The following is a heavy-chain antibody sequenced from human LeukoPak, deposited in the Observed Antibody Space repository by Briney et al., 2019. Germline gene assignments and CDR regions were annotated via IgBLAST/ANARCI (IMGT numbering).Heavy chain of an antibody. D-gene: IGHD6-6*01. CDR3: ARHHGYSSSSHYFDY. CDR2: IYHSEST. Sequence: SEXLSLTCAVSGYSISSGYYWGWIRQPPGKGLEWIGSIYHSESTYYNPSLKSRVTISVDTSKNQFSLKLSSVTAADTAVYYCARHHGYSSSSHYFDYWGQGTLVTVSS. J-gene: IGHJ4*02. V-gene: IGHV4-38-2*01. CDR1: GYSISSGYY.